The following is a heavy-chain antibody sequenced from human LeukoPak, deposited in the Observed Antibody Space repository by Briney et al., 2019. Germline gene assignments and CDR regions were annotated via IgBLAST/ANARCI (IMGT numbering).Heavy chain of an antibody. V-gene: IGHV5-51*01. CDR3: ARRSSGGKEFDY. CDR2: MYPGDSDT. CDR1: GYSFTSYW. Sequence: GESLKISCKASGYSFTSYWIAWVRQMPGKGLEWMGIMYPGDSDTRYSPSFQDQVTISADKSFSTAYLQWSSLKASDTAMYFCARRSSGGKEFDYWGQGTLVTVSS. J-gene: IGHJ4*02. D-gene: IGHD6-19*01.